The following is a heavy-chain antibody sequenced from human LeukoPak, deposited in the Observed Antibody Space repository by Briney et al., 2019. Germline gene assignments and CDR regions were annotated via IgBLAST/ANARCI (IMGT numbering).Heavy chain of an antibody. CDR2: ISGSGGST. D-gene: IGHD6-19*01. J-gene: IGHJ4*02. CDR1: GFTFSSYA. CDR3: AKLYSSGWNGDEN. V-gene: IGHV3-23*01. Sequence: GGSLGLSCAASGFTFSSYAMSWVRQAPGKGLEWVSAISGSGGSTYYADSVKGRFTISRDNSKNTLYLQMNSLRAEDTAVYYCAKLYSSGWNGDENWGQGTLVSVSS.